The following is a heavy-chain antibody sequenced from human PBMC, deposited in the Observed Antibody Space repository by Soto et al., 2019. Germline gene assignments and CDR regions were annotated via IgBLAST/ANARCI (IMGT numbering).Heavy chain of an antibody. D-gene: IGHD5-18*01. V-gene: IGHV3-33*03. J-gene: IGHJ3*02. CDR3: AIADHRPDMVIDM. Sequence: QVQLVESGGGVVQPGRSLRLSCAASGFTFSNYGMHWVRQAPGKGLEWLAVILNDGSDQKYGDSVKGRVTISRDNSKNTLDLQITSLRVEDTAVYYCAIADHRPDMVIDMWGQGTMVSGSS. CDR2: ILNDGSDQ. CDR1: GFTFSNYG.